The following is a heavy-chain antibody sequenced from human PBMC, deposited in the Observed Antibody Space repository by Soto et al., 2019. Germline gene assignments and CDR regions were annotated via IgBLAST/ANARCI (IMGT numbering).Heavy chain of an antibody. CDR3: AVGVPAAMDYYYYGMDV. D-gene: IGHD2-2*01. V-gene: IGHV4-4*02. CDR2: MYHSGST. CDR1: GDSISSPTW. Sequence: SETLSLTCAVSGDSISSPTWWTWVRQPPGRGLEWIGEMYHSGSTNYNSSLKSRVTISVDKSKNHFSLKLKSVTAADTAVYYCAVGVPAAMDYYYYGMDVWGQGTTVTVSS. J-gene: IGHJ6*02.